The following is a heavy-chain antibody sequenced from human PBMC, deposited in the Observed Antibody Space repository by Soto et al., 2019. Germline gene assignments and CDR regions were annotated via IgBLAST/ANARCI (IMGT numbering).Heavy chain of an antibody. Sequence: SETLSLTCTVSGGSISSYYWSWIRQPPGGGLEWIGYIYYTGSTNYNPSLKSRITISIDTSRNQFSLKLTSMTAADTAVYYCARTYLGGYYFEFDYWGQGTLVTVAS. CDR2: IYYTGST. CDR3: ARTYLGGYYFEFDY. J-gene: IGHJ4*02. D-gene: IGHD3-3*01. CDR1: GGSISSYY. V-gene: IGHV4-59*01.